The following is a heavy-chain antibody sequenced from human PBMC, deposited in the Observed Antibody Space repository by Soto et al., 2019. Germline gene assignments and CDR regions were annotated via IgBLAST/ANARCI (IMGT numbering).Heavy chain of an antibody. CDR1: GYSISNGYY. CDR3: ARRHSSNWYGLDY. CDR2: IYHTGST. Sequence: SEALSVTCAVSGYSISNGYYCGCIRQPPGKGLEWIGSIYHTGSTYYNPSLKSRVTISVDTSKNQFSLKLSSVTAADTAVYYCARRHSSNWYGLDYWGQGTLVTVSS. V-gene: IGHV4-38-2*01. D-gene: IGHD6-13*01. J-gene: IGHJ4*02.